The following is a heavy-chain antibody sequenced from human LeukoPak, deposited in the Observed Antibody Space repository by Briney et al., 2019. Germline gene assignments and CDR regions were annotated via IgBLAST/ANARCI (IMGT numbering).Heavy chain of an antibody. Sequence: PGGTLRLSCAASGFTFSSYWMSWVRQAPGKGLEWVANIKQDGSEKYYVDSVKGRFTISRDNAKNSLYLQMNSLRAEDTAVYYCARDVKEGIRYFDWGSPFDYWGQGTLATVSS. V-gene: IGHV3-7*04. J-gene: IGHJ4*02. CDR2: IKQDGSEK. D-gene: IGHD3-9*01. CDR3: ARDVKEGIRYFDWGSPFDY. CDR1: GFTFSSYW.